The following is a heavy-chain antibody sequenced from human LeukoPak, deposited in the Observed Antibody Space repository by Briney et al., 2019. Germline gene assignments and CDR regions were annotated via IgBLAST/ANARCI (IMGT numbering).Heavy chain of an antibody. D-gene: IGHD3-22*01. V-gene: IGHV1-24*01. Sequence: ASVKVSCKVSGYTLTELSMHWVRQAPGKGLEWMGGFDPEDGETIYAQKFQGRVTMTEDTSTDTAYMELSSLRSEDTAVYYCATESYYYDSSGYKDWDQGTLVTVSS. CDR2: FDPEDGET. CDR3: ATESYYYDSSGYKD. J-gene: IGHJ4*02. CDR1: GYTLTELS.